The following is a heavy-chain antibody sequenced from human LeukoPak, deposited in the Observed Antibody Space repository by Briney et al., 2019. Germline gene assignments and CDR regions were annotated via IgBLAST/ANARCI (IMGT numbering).Heavy chain of an antibody. CDR2: IGGSGGST. CDR3: VKRSGYTTGWFFDF. J-gene: IGHJ4*02. V-gene: IGHV3-23*01. D-gene: IGHD6-19*01. Sequence: GGSLRLSCAASGFTFSSYAMSWVRQAPGKGLEWVSAIGGSGGSTYYADSVKGRFTISRDNSKNTLYLQMNSLRAEDTAVFYCVKRSGYTTGWFFDFWGQGTLVTVSS. CDR1: GFTFSSYA.